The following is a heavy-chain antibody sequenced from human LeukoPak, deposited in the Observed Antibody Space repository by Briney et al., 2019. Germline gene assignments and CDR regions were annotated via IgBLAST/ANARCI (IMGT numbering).Heavy chain of an antibody. CDR2: ISSSSSSI. CDR1: GFTFNNYI. J-gene: IGHJ4*02. Sequence: PGGSLRLSCAASGFTFNNYIMNWVRQAPGKGLEWVSSISSSSSSIYYADSVKGRFTISRDNAKNSLYLQMNSLRAEDTAVYYCAEDRDYYDSSGSFDYWGQGTLVTVSS. D-gene: IGHD3-22*01. CDR3: AEDRDYYDSSGSFDY. V-gene: IGHV3-21*01.